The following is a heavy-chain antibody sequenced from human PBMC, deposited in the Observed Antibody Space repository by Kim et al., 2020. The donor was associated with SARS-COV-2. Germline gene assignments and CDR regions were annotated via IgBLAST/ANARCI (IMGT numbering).Heavy chain of an antibody. V-gene: IGHV3-23*01. CDR2: VSGSGGTS. J-gene: IGHJ4*02. CDR1: GFTFSNYA. CDR3: AKDGGLSSSSSTFDC. Sequence: GGSLRLSCAASGFTFSNYAMSWVRQIPGQGLEWVACVSGSGGTSSYADSVQGQFTISRDNSENTLYLQMNSLRAEDTAIYFCAKDGGLSSSSSTFDCWGQGTLVTVSS. D-gene: IGHD6-6*01.